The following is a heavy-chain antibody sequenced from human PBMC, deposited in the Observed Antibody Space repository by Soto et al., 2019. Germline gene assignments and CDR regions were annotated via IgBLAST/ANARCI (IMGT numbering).Heavy chain of an antibody. CDR2: IIPIFGTA. Sequence: GASVKVSCKASGGTFSSYAISWVRQAPGQGLEWMGGIIPIFGTANYAQKFQGRVTITADESTSTAYMELSSLRSEDTAMYYCASSAPQYEGGWFDPWGQGTLVTVSS. CDR1: GGTFSSYA. J-gene: IGHJ5*02. CDR3: ASSAPQYEGGWFDP. D-gene: IGHD1-26*01. V-gene: IGHV1-69*13.